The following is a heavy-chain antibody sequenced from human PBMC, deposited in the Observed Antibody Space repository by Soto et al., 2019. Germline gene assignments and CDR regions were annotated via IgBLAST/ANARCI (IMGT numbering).Heavy chain of an antibody. CDR3: ARGQEVGAHFFDS. CDR1: GVTFSGFD. CDR2: IGTAGDT. V-gene: IGHV3-13*01. J-gene: IGHJ4*02. D-gene: IGHD2-15*01. Sequence: RLCGEASGVTFSGFDMHWVRQATGKGLEWVSTIGTAGDTYYAVSVKGRFTISRDNAKNSLSLQMNSLRAADTAVYFCARGQEVGAHFFDSWGQGTQVTVSS.